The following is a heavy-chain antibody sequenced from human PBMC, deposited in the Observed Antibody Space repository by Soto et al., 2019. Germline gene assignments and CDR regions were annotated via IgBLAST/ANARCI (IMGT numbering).Heavy chain of an antibody. V-gene: IGHV1-69*06. CDR1: GGTFSSYA. CDR2: VIPISDTA. D-gene: IGHD2-2*01. J-gene: IGHJ6*02. Sequence: QVQLVQSGAEVKKPGSSVKVSCKASGGTFSSYAISWVRQAPGQGLEWKGGVIPISDTANYAQKFQGRVTITADKSTSTAYMELSSLRSEDTAVYYCARSQGSSTSLEIYYYYYYGMDVWGQGTTLTVSS. CDR3: ARSQGSSTSLEIYYYYYYGMDV.